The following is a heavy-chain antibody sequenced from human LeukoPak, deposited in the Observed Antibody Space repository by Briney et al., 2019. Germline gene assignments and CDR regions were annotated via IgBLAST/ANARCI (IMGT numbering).Heavy chain of an antibody. D-gene: IGHD4-17*01. CDR1: GYTFTSYY. Sequence: ASVKVSCKASGYTFTSYYMHWVRQAPGQGLEWMGIINPSGGSTSYAQKFQGRVTMTRDTSTSTAYMELSSLRSEDTAVYYCARDESVHYFDYWGQGTLVTVSS. V-gene: IGHV1-46*01. CDR2: INPSGGST. J-gene: IGHJ4*02. CDR3: ARDESVHYFDY.